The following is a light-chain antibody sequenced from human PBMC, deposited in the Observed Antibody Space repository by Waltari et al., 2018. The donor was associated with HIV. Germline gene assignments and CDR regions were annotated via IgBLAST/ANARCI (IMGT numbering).Light chain of an antibody. CDR1: SSNMGAGYH. Sequence: QSLLTQPPSVSGAPGQRVTISCTGSSSNMGAGYHVHWYQQLPGTAPKLLIYGNSNRPSGVPDRFSGSKSGTSASLAITGLQAEDEADYYCQSYDSSLSIVFGTGTKVTVL. J-gene: IGLJ1*01. CDR2: GNS. CDR3: QSYDSSLSIV. V-gene: IGLV1-40*01.